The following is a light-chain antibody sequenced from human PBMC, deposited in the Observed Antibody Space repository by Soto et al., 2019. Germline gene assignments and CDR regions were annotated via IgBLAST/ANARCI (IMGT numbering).Light chain of an antibody. CDR1: SSNIGSNA. Sequence: QSVVTQSPSASGTPGQTVTISCSGSSSNIGSNAVSWFQHLPGTAPKLLIYSDNQRPSGVPDRFSGSKSGTSASLAISGLQSEDEADYYCAAWDDSLNGWVFGGGTKVTVL. V-gene: IGLV1-44*01. J-gene: IGLJ3*02. CDR3: AAWDDSLNGWV. CDR2: SDN.